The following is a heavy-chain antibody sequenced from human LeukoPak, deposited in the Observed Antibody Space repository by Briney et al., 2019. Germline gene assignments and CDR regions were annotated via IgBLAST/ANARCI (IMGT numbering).Heavy chain of an antibody. Sequence: SETLSLTCAVSGGSISSSNWWSGVRQPPRKGRGWSGEVYHSGSTNYNPSRTSRVTISVDKSKNQFSLTLSSVTAADTAVYYRARTYYYDSSGSMGVFDYWGQGTLVTVSS. CDR1: GGSISSSNW. D-gene: IGHD3-22*01. J-gene: IGHJ4*02. V-gene: IGHV4-4*02. CDR3: ARTYYYDSSGSMGVFDY. CDR2: VYHSGST.